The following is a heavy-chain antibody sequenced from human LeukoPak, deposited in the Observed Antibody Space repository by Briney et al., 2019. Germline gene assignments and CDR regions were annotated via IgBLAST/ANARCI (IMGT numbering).Heavy chain of an antibody. D-gene: IGHD2-2*01. CDR1: GGSFSGYY. V-gene: IGHV4-34*01. CDR3: ARLGYCSSTSCSNYYYYGMDV. J-gene: IGHJ6*02. Sequence: SATLSLTCAVYGGSFSGYYWSWIRPPPGKGLEWIGEINHSGSTNYNPSLKSRVTISVDTSKNQFSLKLSSVTAADTAVYYCARLGYCSSTSCSNYYYYGMDVWGQGTTVTVSS. CDR2: INHSGST.